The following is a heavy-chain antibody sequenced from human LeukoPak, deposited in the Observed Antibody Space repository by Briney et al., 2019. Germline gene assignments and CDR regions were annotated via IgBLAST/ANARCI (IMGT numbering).Heavy chain of an antibody. CDR2: IYSGGST. Sequence: PGGSLRLSCEGSAFIFSGHWMNWVRQTPGKGLEWVSVIYSGGSTYYADSVKGRFTISRDNSKNTLYLQMNSLRAEDTAVYYCARSPYDSSGYLDYWGQGTLVTVSS. J-gene: IGHJ4*02. CDR1: AFIFSGHW. CDR3: ARSPYDSSGYLDY. D-gene: IGHD3-22*01. V-gene: IGHV3-53*01.